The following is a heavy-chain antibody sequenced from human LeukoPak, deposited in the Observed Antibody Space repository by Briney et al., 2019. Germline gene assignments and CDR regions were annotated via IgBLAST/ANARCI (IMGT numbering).Heavy chain of an antibody. D-gene: IGHD3-16*02. J-gene: IGHJ4*02. CDR3: ARLHLGELSSGFDY. V-gene: IGHV3-30*02. CDR2: IRYDGSNK. Sequence: GGSLRLSCVASGFTFSSYGMHWVRQAPGKGLEWVAFIRYDGSNKYYADSVKGRFTISRDNSKNTLYLQMNSLRADDTAVYYCARLHLGELSSGFDYWGQGTLVTVSS. CDR1: GFTFSSYG.